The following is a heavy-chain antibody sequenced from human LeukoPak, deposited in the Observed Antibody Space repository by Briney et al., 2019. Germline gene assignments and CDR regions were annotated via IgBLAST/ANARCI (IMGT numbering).Heavy chain of an antibody. D-gene: IGHD1-14*01. V-gene: IGHV3-23*01. CDR3: AKPARTDYADY. Sequence: PGGSLILSGSASGFTFRLYSMSWPRKPQGKGLEWVSSINGSGDKTYYADCVKGRFTSSRDNSKNTLYLQMNSLRAEDTAVYYCAKPARTDYADYWGEGTLVTVSS. J-gene: IGHJ4*02. CDR1: GFTFRLYS. CDR2: INGSGDKT.